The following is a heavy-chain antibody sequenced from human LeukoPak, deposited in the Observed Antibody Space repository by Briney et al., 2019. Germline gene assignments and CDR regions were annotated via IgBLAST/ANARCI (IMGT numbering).Heavy chain of an antibody. CDR3: GKTTVGYSSGQKPAWPVDY. V-gene: IGHV3-23*01. J-gene: IGHJ4*02. D-gene: IGHD5-18*01. CDR2: IFGSGGSP. Sequence: PGGSLRLSCEASGFTFGSHAMCWVRQAPGKGLEWVAGIFGSGGSPHYADSVKGRFTISRDNSRNTVYLQINSLRAEDTAVYYCGKTTVGYSSGQKPAWPVDYWGQGTLVTVSS. CDR1: GFTFGSHA.